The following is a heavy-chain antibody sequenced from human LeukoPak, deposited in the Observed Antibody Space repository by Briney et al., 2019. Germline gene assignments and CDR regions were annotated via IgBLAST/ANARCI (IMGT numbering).Heavy chain of an antibody. V-gene: IGHV3-9*01. Sequence: GGSLRLSCAASGFTFSDYYMSWIRQAPGKGLVWVSGISWNSANIVYADSVKGRFTISRDNAKNSLYLQMNSLRAEDTALYYCAKDKSGWPGAAFDIWGQGTMVTVSS. CDR1: GFTFSDYY. D-gene: IGHD6-19*01. CDR2: ISWNSANI. CDR3: AKDKSGWPGAAFDI. J-gene: IGHJ3*02.